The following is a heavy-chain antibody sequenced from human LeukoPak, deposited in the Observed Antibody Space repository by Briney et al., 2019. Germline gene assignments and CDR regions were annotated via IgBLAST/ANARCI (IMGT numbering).Heavy chain of an antibody. CDR3: AKDRYSYAFEYSDS. Sequence: GGSLGLSCAASGFTFSSYGMHWVRQAPGKGLDWVAVISNDGSKKYYADSVKGRFTISRDNSKNTPSLLLSSLRAEDTAVYYCAKDRYSYAFEYSDSWGQGTLVTVSS. CDR2: ISNDGSKK. J-gene: IGHJ4*02. D-gene: IGHD5-18*01. CDR1: GFTFSSYG. V-gene: IGHV3-30*18.